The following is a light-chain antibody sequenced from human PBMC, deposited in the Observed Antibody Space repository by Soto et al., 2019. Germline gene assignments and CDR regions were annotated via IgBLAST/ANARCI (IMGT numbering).Light chain of an antibody. CDR3: QQLNSYPV. CDR2: AAS. V-gene: IGKV1-9*01. CDR1: QGISSY. Sequence: DIQLTQSPSFLSASVGDRDTITCRASQGISSYLAWYQQKPGKAPKLLIYAASTLQSGVPSRFSGSGSGTEFTLTISSLQPEDFATYYCQQLNSYPVFGPGTKVDIK. J-gene: IGKJ3*01.